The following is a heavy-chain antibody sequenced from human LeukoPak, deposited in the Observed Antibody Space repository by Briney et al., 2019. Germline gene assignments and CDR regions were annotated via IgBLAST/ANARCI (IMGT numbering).Heavy chain of an antibody. D-gene: IGHD1-26*01. V-gene: IGHV3-30*02. CDR3: AKARSGSSNHYFFDY. CDR2: IRYDGSSK. Sequence: GGSLRLSCAASGFTFIDYGMHWVRQAPGKGLEWVAFIRYDGSSKYYADSVKGRFTISRDNSKRMLYLQMNSLRAEDTAVYYCAKARSGSSNHYFFDYWGQGTLVTVSS. CDR1: GFTFIDYG. J-gene: IGHJ4*02.